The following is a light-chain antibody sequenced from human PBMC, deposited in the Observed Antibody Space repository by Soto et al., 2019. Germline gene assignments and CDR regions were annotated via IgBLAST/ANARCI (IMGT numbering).Light chain of an antibody. CDR3: QQGGSWPLT. V-gene: IGKV3-11*01. CDR1: QSVNSY. Sequence: EIVLTQSPGTLSLSPGERGTLSCRASQSVNSYLAWYQQKPGQAPRLLIYDASNRATGVPSRFSGSASGTDFTLTISSLEPEDFAVYYCQQGGSWPLTIGGGTKVEIK. CDR2: DAS. J-gene: IGKJ4*01.